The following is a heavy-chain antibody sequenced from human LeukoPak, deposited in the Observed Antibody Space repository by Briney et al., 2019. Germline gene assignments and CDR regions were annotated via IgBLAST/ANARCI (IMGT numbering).Heavy chain of an antibody. CDR2: ISGSGGST. CDR1: GFTFSSYA. CDR3: AKLDDSSGYYLRYFDY. Sequence: GGSLRLSCAASGFTFSSYAMSWVRQAPGKGLEWVSAISGSGGSTYHADSVKGRFTISRDNSKNTLYLQMNSLRAEDTAVYYCAKLDDSSGYYLRYFDYWGQGTLVTVSS. J-gene: IGHJ4*02. V-gene: IGHV3-23*01. D-gene: IGHD3-22*01.